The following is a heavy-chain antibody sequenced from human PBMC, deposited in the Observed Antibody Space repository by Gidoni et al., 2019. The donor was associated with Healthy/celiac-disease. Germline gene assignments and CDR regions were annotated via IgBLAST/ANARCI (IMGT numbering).Heavy chain of an antibody. J-gene: IGHJ4*02. CDR1: GFSCSSYW. CDR3: AREDIVVVTAIDGGVDY. Sequence: EVKLVASGGGLVQPGGSLRPSCAFSGFSCSSYWMSWVRRAPGKGLEWVANIKQDGSEKYYVDSGKGRFTISRDNAKNSLYLQMNSLRAEDTAVYYCAREDIVVVTAIDGGVDYWGQGTLVTVSA. CDR2: IKQDGSEK. D-gene: IGHD2-21*02. V-gene: IGHV3-7*01.